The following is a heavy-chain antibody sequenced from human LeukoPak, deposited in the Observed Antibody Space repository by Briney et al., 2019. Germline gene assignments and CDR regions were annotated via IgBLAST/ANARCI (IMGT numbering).Heavy chain of an antibody. CDR3: ARDMGVWIVATMSHFDI. Sequence: GGSLRLSCAASGFTFSSYAMSWVRQAPGKGLEWVSYISSSGSTIYYADSVKGRFTISRDNAKNSLYLQMNSLRAEDTAVYYCARDMGVWIVATMSHFDIWGQGTMVTVSS. D-gene: IGHD5-12*01. CDR2: ISSSGSTI. CDR1: GFTFSSYA. V-gene: IGHV3-48*04. J-gene: IGHJ3*02.